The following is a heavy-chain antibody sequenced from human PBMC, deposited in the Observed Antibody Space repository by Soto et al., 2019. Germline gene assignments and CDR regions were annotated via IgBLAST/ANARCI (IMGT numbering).Heavy chain of an antibody. CDR1: GFTFSSYS. CDR3: AALEVTYSNYVDY. V-gene: IGHV3-21*01. D-gene: IGHD4-4*01. CDR2: ISSSSSYI. Sequence: GGSLSLSCAASGFTFSSYSMNWVRQAPGKGLEWVSSISSSSSYIYYADSVKGRFTISRDNAKNSLYLQMNSLRAEDTAVYYCAALEVTYSNYVDYWGQGTLVTVSS. J-gene: IGHJ4*02.